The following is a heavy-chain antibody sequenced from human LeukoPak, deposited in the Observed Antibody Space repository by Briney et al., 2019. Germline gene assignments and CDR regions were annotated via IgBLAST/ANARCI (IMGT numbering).Heavy chain of an antibody. CDR1: GGPISSGGYY. D-gene: IGHD3-22*01. Sequence: SQTLSLTCTVSGGPISSGGYYWSWIRQHPGKGLEWIGYIYYSGSTYYNPSLKSRVTISVDTSKNQFSLKLSSVTAADTAVYYCARDSEYDSSERLAFDIWGQGTMVTVSA. V-gene: IGHV4-31*03. CDR2: IYYSGST. J-gene: IGHJ3*02. CDR3: ARDSEYDSSERLAFDI.